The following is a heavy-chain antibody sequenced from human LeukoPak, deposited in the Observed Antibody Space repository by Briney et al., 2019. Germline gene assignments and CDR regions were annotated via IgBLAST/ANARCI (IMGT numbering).Heavy chain of an antibody. CDR1: GYSFTSHW. J-gene: IGHJ4*02. CDR2: IYPGDSDT. Sequence: GESLKISCKGSGYSFTSHWIGWVRQMPGKGLEWMGIIYPGDSDTRYSPSFQGQVTISADKSISTAYLQWSSLKASDTAMYYCARAYYDILTGSGDFDYWGQGTLVTVSS. CDR3: ARAYYDILTGSGDFDY. D-gene: IGHD3-9*01. V-gene: IGHV5-51*01.